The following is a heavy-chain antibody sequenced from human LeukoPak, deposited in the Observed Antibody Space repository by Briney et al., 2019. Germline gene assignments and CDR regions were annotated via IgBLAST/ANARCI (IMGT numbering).Heavy chain of an antibody. Sequence: AGGSLRLSCAASGFTFSSYSMNWVRQAPGKGLEWVSSISSSSSYIYYADSVKGRFTISRDNAKNSLYLQMNSLRAEDTAVYYCARMSRAASGLFDPWGQGTLVTVSS. V-gene: IGHV3-21*01. CDR1: GFTFSSYS. J-gene: IGHJ5*02. CDR3: ARMSRAASGLFDP. CDR2: ISSSSSYI. D-gene: IGHD6-13*01.